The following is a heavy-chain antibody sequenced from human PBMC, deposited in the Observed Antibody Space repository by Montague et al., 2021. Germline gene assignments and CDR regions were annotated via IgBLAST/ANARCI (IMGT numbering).Heavy chain of an antibody. V-gene: IGHV4-38-2*02. CDR3: ARIGGGDYSVF. CDR2: VYHTGGT. D-gene: IGHD3-16*01. Sequence: SETLSLTCNVSGYSITSGYYWGWIRQSPERGLEWIGSVYHTGGTYYSPSLKRRVTISVDTSKNQVSLRLNSVIAADTALYYCARIGGGDYSVFWGQGILVTVS. J-gene: IGHJ4*02. CDR1: GYSITSGYY.